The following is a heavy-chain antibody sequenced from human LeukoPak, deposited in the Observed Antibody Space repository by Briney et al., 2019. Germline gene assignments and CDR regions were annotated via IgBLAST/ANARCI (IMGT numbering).Heavy chain of an antibody. CDR1: GFTLSSYW. J-gene: IGHJ4*02. Sequence: GGSLRLSCAASGFTLSSYWMSWVRQAPGKGLEWVANIKQDGSEKYYVDSVKGRFTISRDNAKNSLYLQMNSLRAEDTAVYYCARDRSAYYFDYWGQGTLVTVSS. CDR2: IKQDGSEK. V-gene: IGHV3-7*01. D-gene: IGHD2-2*01. CDR3: ARDRSAYYFDY.